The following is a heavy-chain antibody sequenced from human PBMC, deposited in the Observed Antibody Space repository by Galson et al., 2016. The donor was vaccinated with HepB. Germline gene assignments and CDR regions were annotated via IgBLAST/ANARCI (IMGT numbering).Heavy chain of an antibody. D-gene: IGHD5-12*01. V-gene: IGHV3-21*01. J-gene: IGHJ5*02. CDR2: ISSSSSAN. CDR3: ARDPSSGIGNWFDP. Sequence: SLRLSCAASGFTFSSYSMNWVRQAPGTGLEWVSSISSSSSANYYADSVKGRFTITRDNAQNSLYLQMNSLRAEDTAVYYCARDPSSGIGNWFDPWGQGTLVTVSS. CDR1: GFTFSSYS.